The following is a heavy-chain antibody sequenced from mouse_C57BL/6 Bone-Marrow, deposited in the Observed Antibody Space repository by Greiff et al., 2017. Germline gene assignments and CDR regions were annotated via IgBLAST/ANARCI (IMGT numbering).Heavy chain of an antibody. CDR1: GYTFTSYG. CDR2: IYPRSGNT. CDR3: ARRSIYDGFAY. V-gene: IGHV1-81*01. Sequence: QVQLQQSGAELARPGASVKLSCKASGYTFTSYGISWVKQRPGQGLEWIGEIYPRSGNTYYNEKFKGKATLTADKSSSTAYMELRSLTSEDSAVYFCARRSIYDGFAYWGQGTLVTVSA. J-gene: IGHJ3*01. D-gene: IGHD2-3*01.